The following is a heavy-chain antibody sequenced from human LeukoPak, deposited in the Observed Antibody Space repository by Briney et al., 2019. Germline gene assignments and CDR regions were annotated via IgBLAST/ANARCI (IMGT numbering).Heavy chain of an antibody. V-gene: IGHV4-59*01. CDR3: ARGGGIVVVPAAIRINWFDP. CDR1: GGSISSYY. Sequence: SETLSLTCTVSGGSISSYYWSWIRQPPGKGLEWIGYIYYSGSTNYNPSLKSRVTISVDTSKNQFSLKLSSVTAADTAVYYCARGGGIVVVPAAIRINWFDPWGQGTLVTVSS. J-gene: IGHJ5*02. CDR2: IYYSGST. D-gene: IGHD2-2*02.